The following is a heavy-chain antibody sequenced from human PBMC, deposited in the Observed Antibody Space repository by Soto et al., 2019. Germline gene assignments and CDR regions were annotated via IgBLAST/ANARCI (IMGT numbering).Heavy chain of an antibody. CDR1: GGSISSGGYS. CDR2: IYHSGST. Sequence: SETLSLTCAVPGGSISSGGYSWSWIRQPPGKGLEWIGYIYHSGSTYYNPSLKSRVTISVDRSKNQFSLKLSSVTAADTAVYYCARLSDSEAFDIWGRVYDFWSGYYTGGYFDYWGQGTLVTVSS. D-gene: IGHD3-3*01. CDR3: ARLSDSEAFDIWGRVYDFWSGYYTGGYFDY. V-gene: IGHV4-30-2*01. J-gene: IGHJ4*02.